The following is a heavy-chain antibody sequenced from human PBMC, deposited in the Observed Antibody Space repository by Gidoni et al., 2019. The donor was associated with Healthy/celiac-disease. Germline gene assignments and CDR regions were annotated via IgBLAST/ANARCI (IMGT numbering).Heavy chain of an antibody. V-gene: IGHV3-23*01. J-gene: IGHJ4*02. CDR3: AKDRSGSYPLHFDY. CDR1: GFSFSSYA. Sequence: EVQLLESGGGLVQPGGSLSLSCAASGFSFSSYAMSWVRQAPGKGLACVSVISGSGGGTYYADSVKGRFTISRDNSKNTLYLQMNSLRAEVTAVYYCAKDRSGSYPLHFDYWGQGTLVTVSS. D-gene: IGHD1-26*01. CDR2: ISGSGGGT.